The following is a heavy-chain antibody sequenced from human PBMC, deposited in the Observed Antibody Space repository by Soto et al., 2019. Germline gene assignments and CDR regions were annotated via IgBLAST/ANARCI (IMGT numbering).Heavy chain of an antibody. CDR1: GFSVGGNH. Sequence: GGSLRLSCAASGFSVGGNHLSWVRQAPGKGLEWVAVIHTSGDTYYTDSVKGRFTISRDNSKNMVYLQMNSLGVGDTAMYFCARGVNDDTWGQGTQVTVSS. CDR2: IHTSGDT. J-gene: IGHJ5*02. V-gene: IGHV3-53*01. D-gene: IGHD2-8*01. CDR3: ARGVNDDT.